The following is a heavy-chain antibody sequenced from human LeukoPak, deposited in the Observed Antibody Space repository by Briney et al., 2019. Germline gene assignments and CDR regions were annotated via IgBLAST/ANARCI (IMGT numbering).Heavy chain of an antibody. CDR2: IYSGGST. V-gene: IGHV3-66*01. Sequence: GGSLRLSCAASGFTFSSYAMSWVRQAPGKGLEWVSVIYSGGSTYYADSVKGRFTISRDNSKNTLYLQMNSLRAEDTAVYYCAIAARPIDYWGQGTLVTVSS. D-gene: IGHD6-6*01. J-gene: IGHJ4*02. CDR1: GFTFSSYA. CDR3: AIAARPIDY.